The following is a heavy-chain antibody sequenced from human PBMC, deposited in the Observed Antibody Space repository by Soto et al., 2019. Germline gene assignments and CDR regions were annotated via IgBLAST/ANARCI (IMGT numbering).Heavy chain of an antibody. CDR2: IYSGGST. J-gene: IGHJ4*02. CDR1: GFTVSSNY. D-gene: IGHD1-26*01. CDR3: ARDPAGLGAPDY. V-gene: IGHV3-53*01. Sequence: VGSLRLSCAASGFTVSSNYMSWVRQAPGKGLEWVSVIYSGGSTYYADSVKGRFTISRDNSKNTLYLQMNSLRAEDTAVYYCARDPAGLGAPDYWGQGTLVTVSS.